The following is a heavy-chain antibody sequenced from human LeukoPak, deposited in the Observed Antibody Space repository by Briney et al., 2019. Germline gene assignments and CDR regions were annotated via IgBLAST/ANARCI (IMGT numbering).Heavy chain of an antibody. CDR1: GFTFSDYY. CDR3: ARVGATMYYYDSSGYYVVGPRYFDF. D-gene: IGHD3-22*01. V-gene: IGHV3-11*01. Sequence: PGGSLRLSCAASGFTFSDYYMSWIRQGPRKGLEWVSYISSSCSTIYYEDSLKGRFTISRDNAKNSRYLQMSSLSAEDTGVYYCARVGATMYYYDSSGYYVVGPRYFDFWGEGTLVTVSS. CDR2: ISSSCSTI. J-gene: IGHJ4*02.